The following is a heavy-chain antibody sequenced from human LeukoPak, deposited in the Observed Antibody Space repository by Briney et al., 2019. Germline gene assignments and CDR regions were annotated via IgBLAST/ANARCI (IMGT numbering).Heavy chain of an antibody. Sequence: GGSLRLSCAASGFTFSSYIMNWVRQAPGKGLEWVSYISGGGDAKYYTNSVKGRFSISRDNAKNSLYLQMSSLRAEDTAIYFCVREVYSGSAMDVWGKGTTVTVSS. D-gene: IGHD2-21*01. J-gene: IGHJ6*04. CDR3: VREVYSGSAMDV. CDR2: ISGGGDAK. CDR1: GFTFSSYI. V-gene: IGHV3-48*04.